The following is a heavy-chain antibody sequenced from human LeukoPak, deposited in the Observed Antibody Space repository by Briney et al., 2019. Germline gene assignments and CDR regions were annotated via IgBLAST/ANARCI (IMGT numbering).Heavy chain of an antibody. Sequence: PSETLSLTCAVYGGSFSGYYWSWIRQPPGKGLEWIGRIYSSGSTNYNPSLKSRVTMSVDTSKNQFSLNLTSVTAADTAVYYCARDLLHRGYAFDFWGQGTMVTVSS. D-gene: IGHD5-12*01. CDR1: GGSFSGYY. V-gene: IGHV4-59*10. J-gene: IGHJ3*01. CDR3: ARDLLHRGYAFDF. CDR2: IYSSGST.